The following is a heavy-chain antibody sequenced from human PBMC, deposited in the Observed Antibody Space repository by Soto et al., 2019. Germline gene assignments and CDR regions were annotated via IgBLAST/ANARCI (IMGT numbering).Heavy chain of an antibody. CDR3: ARRVARGGWYLDGVVYCFDY. CDR1: GGSISSSSYY. V-gene: IGHV4-39*01. CDR2: IYDSGST. Sequence: SETLSLTCTVSGGSISSSSYYWGWIRQPPGKGLEWIGSIYDSGSTYYNPSLKSRVTISVDTSKNQFSLKLSSVTAADTAVYYSARRVARGGWYLDGVVYCFDYWGQGTLVTVSS. D-gene: IGHD6-19*01. J-gene: IGHJ4*02.